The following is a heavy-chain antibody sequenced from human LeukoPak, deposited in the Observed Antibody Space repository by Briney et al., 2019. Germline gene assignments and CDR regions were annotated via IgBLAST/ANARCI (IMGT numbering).Heavy chain of an antibody. CDR2: IKSKSDGGAT. CDR1: GFTFSYAW. D-gene: IGHD5-12*01. Sequence: PGGSLRLSCVASGFTFSYAWMNWVRQAPGKGLEWVGRIKSKSDGGATDYTAPVKGRFTISRDDSENTLYRHMNSLGTEEPGVYYCYTVLVWGGYDAKETDKWGQGTLVTVSS. V-gene: IGHV3-15*01. J-gene: IGHJ4*02. CDR3: YTVLVWGGYDAKETDK.